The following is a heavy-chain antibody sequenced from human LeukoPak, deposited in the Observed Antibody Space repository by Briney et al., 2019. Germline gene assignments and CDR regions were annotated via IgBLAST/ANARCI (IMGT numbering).Heavy chain of an antibody. CDR2: INPSGGST. V-gene: IGHV1-46*01. J-gene: IGHJ6*02. CDR1: GYTFTSYY. Sequence: ASVKVSCKASGYTFTSYYMHWVRQAPGQGLKWMGIINPSGGSTSYAQKFQGRVTMTRDTSTSTVYMELSSLRSEDTAVYYCAREGSVTAIPHYYYYGMDVWGQGTTVTVSS. CDR3: AREGSVTAIPHYYYYGMDV. D-gene: IGHD2-21*02.